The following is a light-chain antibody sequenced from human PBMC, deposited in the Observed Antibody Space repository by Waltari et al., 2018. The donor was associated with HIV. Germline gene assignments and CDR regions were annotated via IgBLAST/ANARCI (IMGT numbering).Light chain of an antibody. CDR2: GDT. J-gene: IGLJ3*02. CDR3: QSYDSGLSVV. CDR1: SSNIGAGFD. V-gene: IGLV1-40*01. Sequence: QSVLTQPPSVSGAPGQRVTIPCTGNSSNIGAGFDVHWYQQVPETAPKLLIYGDTNRPSGVPDRFSGSKSDTSASLAITGLQAEDEADYYCQSYDSGLSVVFGGGTKLTVL.